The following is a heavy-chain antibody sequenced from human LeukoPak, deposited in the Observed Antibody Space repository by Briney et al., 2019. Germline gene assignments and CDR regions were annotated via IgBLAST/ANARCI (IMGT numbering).Heavy chain of an antibody. V-gene: IGHV3-23*01. CDR1: GFTFSSYA. CDR2: ISGSGGSS. J-gene: IGHJ4*02. Sequence: GGSLRLSCAASGFTFSSYAMTWVRQAPGKGLEWVSTISGSGGSSYYADSVKGRFTISRDNSKNTLFLQTNRLTAQDTALYYCAKLLFGDSPHTSSFDYWDQGTLVTVSS. CDR3: AKLLFGDSPHTSSFDY. D-gene: IGHD3-10*02.